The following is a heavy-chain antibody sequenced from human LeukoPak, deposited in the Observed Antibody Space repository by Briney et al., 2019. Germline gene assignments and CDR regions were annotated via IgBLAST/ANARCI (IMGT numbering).Heavy chain of an antibody. CDR2: MNPNSGNT. V-gene: IGHV1-8*01. Sequence: VASVKVSCKASGYTFTSYDINWVRQATGQGLEWMGWMNPNSGNTGYAQKFQGRVTITRDTSASTAYMELSSLRSEDTAVYYCARDLIAVAGTSDYWGQGTLVTVSS. D-gene: IGHD6-19*01. CDR1: GYTFTSYD. CDR3: ARDLIAVAGTSDY. J-gene: IGHJ4*02.